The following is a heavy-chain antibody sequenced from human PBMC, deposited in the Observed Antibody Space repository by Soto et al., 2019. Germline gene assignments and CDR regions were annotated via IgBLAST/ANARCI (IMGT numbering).Heavy chain of an antibody. CDR3: ASEYCSGGSGYYYGMDV. Sequence: QVQLVESGGGVVQPGRSLRLSCAASGLTFSNYGMHWVRQAPGKGLEWVAVIWYDGSNKYYADSVKGRFAISRDKSKNTLYLQTNSLRAEDTAVYYCASEYCSGGSGYYYGMDVWGQGTTVTVSS. CDR2: IWYDGSNK. J-gene: IGHJ6*02. D-gene: IGHD2-15*01. V-gene: IGHV3-33*01. CDR1: GLTFSNYG.